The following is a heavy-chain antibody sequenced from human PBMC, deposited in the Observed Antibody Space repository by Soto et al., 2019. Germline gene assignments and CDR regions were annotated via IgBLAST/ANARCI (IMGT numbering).Heavy chain of an antibody. CDR3: AKDGAYDFWSGRNWFDP. CDR1: GFTFDDYA. Sequence: EVQLVESGGGLVQPGRSLRLSCAASGFTFDDYAMHWVRQAPGKGLEWVSGISWNSGSIGYADSVKGRFIISRDNAKNSLYLQMNSLRAEDTALYYCAKDGAYDFWSGRNWFDPWGQGTLVTVSS. J-gene: IGHJ5*02. CDR2: ISWNSGSI. D-gene: IGHD3-3*01. V-gene: IGHV3-9*01.